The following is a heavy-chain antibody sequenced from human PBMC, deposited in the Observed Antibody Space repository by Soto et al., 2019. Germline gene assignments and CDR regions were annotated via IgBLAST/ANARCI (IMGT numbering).Heavy chain of an antibody. Sequence: ASETLSLTCTVSGGSISSGGYYWSWIRHHPGKGLERIGYIYYIGSTYYNPSLKSRVTISVDTSKNQFSLKLSSVTAADTAVYYCVSYDSSGYYPYYFDYWGQGTLVTVSS. J-gene: IGHJ4*02. CDR1: GGSISSGGYY. D-gene: IGHD3-22*01. CDR2: IYYIGST. CDR3: VSYDSSGYYPYYFDY. V-gene: IGHV4-31*03.